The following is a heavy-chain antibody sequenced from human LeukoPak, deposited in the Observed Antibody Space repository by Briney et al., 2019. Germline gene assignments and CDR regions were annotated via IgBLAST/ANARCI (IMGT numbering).Heavy chain of an antibody. D-gene: IGHD6-19*01. J-gene: IGHJ3*02. V-gene: IGHV3-53*01. CDR2: IHSGGST. Sequence: PGGSLRLSCAASGFIVSSNYMSWVRQAPGKGLEWVSVIHSGGSTYYVDSVKGRFTISRDNSKNTLYLQMSSLRVEDTAVYYCAREAVAGSFVIWGQGTMVTVSS. CDR1: GFIVSSNY. CDR3: AREAVAGSFVI.